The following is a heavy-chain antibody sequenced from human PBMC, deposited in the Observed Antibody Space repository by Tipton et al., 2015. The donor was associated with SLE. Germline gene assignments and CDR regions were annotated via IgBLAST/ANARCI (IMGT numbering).Heavy chain of an antibody. Sequence: SLRLSCAASGFTFSKAWMAWVRQAPGKGLEWVSYISSRGSTIHYAESVKGRFTISRDNSKDSVYLQMNSLRGDDTAVYYCARGVGPDYWGQGTLVTVSS. V-gene: IGHV3-11*04. CDR2: ISSRGSTI. CDR1: GFTFSKAW. D-gene: IGHD1-26*01. CDR3: ARGVGPDY. J-gene: IGHJ4*02.